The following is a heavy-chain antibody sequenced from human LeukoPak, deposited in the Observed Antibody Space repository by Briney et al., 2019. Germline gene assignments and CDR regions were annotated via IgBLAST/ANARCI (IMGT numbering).Heavy chain of an antibody. J-gene: IGHJ4*02. D-gene: IGHD6-19*01. CDR1: GGSFSGCY. Sequence: SETLSLTCAVYGGSFSGCYWSWIRQPPGKGLEWIGEINHSGSTNYNPSLKSRVTISVDTSKNQFSLKLSSVTAADTAVYYCASYSSGWYYFDYWGQGTLVTVSS. CDR3: ASYSSGWYYFDY. CDR2: INHSGST. V-gene: IGHV4-34*01.